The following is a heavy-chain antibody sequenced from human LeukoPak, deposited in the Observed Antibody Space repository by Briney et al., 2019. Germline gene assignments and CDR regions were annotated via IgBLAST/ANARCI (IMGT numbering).Heavy chain of an antibody. D-gene: IGHD2-2*01. V-gene: IGHV1-2*02. J-gene: IGHJ5*02. CDR1: GYTFTGYY. CDR3: ARGRYCSSTSCYVRGFDP. CDR2: INPNSGGT. Sequence: GASVKVSCKASGYTFTGYYMHWVRQAPGQGLEWMGWINPNSGGTNYAQKFQGRVTMTRDTSISTAYMELSRLRSDDTAVYYCARGRYCSSTSCYVRGFDPWGQGTLVTVSS.